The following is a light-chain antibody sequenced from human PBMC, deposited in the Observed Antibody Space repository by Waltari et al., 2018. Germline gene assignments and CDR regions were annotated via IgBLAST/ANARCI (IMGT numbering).Light chain of an antibody. V-gene: IGLV2-23*02. CDR3: CSYSGDLSFGVV. CDR2: EFT. Sequence: QSALTQPASVSGSPGQSITISCTGTSHDVGNYDLVSRSQQHPGKAPKLIIYEFTKRSSGFSNRFSGSKSGNTASLTISGLHTEDEGDYYCCSYSGDLSFGVVFGGGTKLTVL. CDR1: SHDVGNYDL. J-gene: IGLJ2*01.